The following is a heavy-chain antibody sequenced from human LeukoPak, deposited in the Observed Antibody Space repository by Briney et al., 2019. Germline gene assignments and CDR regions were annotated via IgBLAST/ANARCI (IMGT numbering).Heavy chain of an antibody. V-gene: IGHV4-59*01. Sequence: SETLSLTCTVSGGSISSYYWSWIRQPPGKGLEWIGYIYYSGSTNYNPSLKSRVTISVDTSKNQFSLKLSSVTAADTAAYYCARAAAVAGTIGWFDPWGQGTLVTVSS. CDR3: ARAAAVAGTIGWFDP. J-gene: IGHJ5*02. D-gene: IGHD6-19*01. CDR2: IYYSGST. CDR1: GGSISSYY.